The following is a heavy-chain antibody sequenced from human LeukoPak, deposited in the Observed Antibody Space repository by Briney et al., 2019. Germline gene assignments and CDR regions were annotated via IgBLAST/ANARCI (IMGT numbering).Heavy chain of an antibody. V-gene: IGHV4-34*01. CDR3: AREDDFWSGYLGY. D-gene: IGHD3-3*01. J-gene: IGHJ4*02. CDR2: INDSGTT. Sequence: PSETLSLTCAVYGGSFSGYYWSWLRQSPGKGLEWIGEINDSGTTNYNPSLKSRVTISVDTSKKQFYLNLRSVTAADTAVYYCAREDDFWSGYLGYWGQGTLVTVSS. CDR1: GGSFSGYY.